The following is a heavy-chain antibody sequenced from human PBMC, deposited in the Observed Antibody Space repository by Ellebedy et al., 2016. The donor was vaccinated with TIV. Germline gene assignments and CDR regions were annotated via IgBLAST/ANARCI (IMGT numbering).Heavy chain of an antibody. CDR1: KFTFDDYT. CDR2: ISGDDGST. Sequence: GESLKISCAASKFTFDDYTMHWVRQVPGKGLEWVSIISGDDGSTDYTASVRGRFTISIDNSKNSLYLQMNSLRAEDTALYYCAKDMFYDYVWGSSPDAFDIWGRGTMVTVSS. D-gene: IGHD3-16*01. CDR3: AKDMFYDYVWGSSPDAFDI. J-gene: IGHJ3*02. V-gene: IGHV3-43*02.